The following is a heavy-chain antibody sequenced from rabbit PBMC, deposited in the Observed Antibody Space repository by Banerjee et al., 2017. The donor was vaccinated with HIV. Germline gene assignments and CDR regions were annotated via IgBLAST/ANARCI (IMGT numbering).Heavy chain of an antibody. CDR3: ARDLADVIGWNFGL. CDR1: GFSFSYKYV. D-gene: IGHD1-1*01. J-gene: IGHJ3*01. CDR2: INTSSGNT. V-gene: IGHV1S45*01. Sequence: QEQLEESGGDLVKPEGSLTLTCTASGFSFSYKYVMCCGREAPGKGLEWSACINTSSGNTVFASWATGRFTIAQTASNTVPLQMTSLTAADSATYFCARDLADVIGWNFGLWGQGTLVTVS.